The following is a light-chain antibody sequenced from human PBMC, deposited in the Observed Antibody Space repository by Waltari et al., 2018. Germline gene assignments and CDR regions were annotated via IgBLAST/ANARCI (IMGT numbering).Light chain of an antibody. CDR3: QQSFSTPYT. CDR2: AAS. V-gene: IGKV1-39*01. CDR1: QSISTS. Sequence: DIQMTQSPSSLSASVGDRITITCRASQSISTSLNWYQQKPGTAPKLLIYAASRWQSGVPSRFSGSGSGTDFTLTISSLQPEDFAAYYCQQSFSTPYTFGHGTKLEIK. J-gene: IGKJ2*01.